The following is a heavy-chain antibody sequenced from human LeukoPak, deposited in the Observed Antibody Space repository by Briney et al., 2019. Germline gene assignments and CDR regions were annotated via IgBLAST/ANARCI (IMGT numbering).Heavy chain of an antibody. J-gene: IGHJ4*02. CDR1: GFTFNTYN. V-gene: IGHV3-21*01. CDR3: ARGHTAVTRHFDF. D-gene: IGHD4-17*01. CDR2: ITSSSSYI. Sequence: GGSLRLSCAASGFTFNTYNMNWVRQAPGKGLEWVSSITSSSSYIYYADSVKGRFTISRDDAKNLLYLDMNSLRAEDTAVYYCARGHTAVTRHFDFWGQGTLVTVSS.